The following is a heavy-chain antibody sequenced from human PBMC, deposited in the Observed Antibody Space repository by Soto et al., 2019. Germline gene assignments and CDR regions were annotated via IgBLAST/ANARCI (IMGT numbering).Heavy chain of an antibody. CDR2: IYTSGST. D-gene: IGHD1-26*01. CDR3: ARESAGATKGWFDP. Sequence: SETLSLTCTVSGGSISSYYWSWIRQPAGKGLEWIGRIYTSGSTNYNPSLKSRVTMSVDTSKNQFSRKLSSVTAADTAVYYCARESAGATKGWFDPWGQGTLVTVSS. V-gene: IGHV4-4*07. J-gene: IGHJ5*02. CDR1: GGSISSYY.